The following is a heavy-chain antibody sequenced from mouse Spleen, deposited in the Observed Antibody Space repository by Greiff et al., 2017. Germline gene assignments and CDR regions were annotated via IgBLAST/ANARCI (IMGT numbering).Heavy chain of an antibody. J-gene: IGHJ2*01. CDR2: IDPSDSYT. Sequence: QVQLQQPGAELVKPGASVKLSCKASGYTFTSYWMPWVKQRPGQGLEWIGEIDPSDSYTNYNQKFKGKATLTVDTSSSTAYMQLSSLTSEDSAVYYCARMALYGYYAAYWGQGTTLTVSS. CDR1: GYTFTSYW. CDR3: ARMALYGYYAAY. D-gene: IGHD2-10*02. V-gene: IGHV1-50*01.